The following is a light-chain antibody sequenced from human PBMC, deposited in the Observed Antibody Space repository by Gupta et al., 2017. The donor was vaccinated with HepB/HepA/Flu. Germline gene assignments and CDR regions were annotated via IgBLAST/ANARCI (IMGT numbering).Light chain of an antibody. CDR3: QSYDTSLSGSGV. CDR2: ANS. V-gene: IGLV1-40*01. J-gene: IGLJ2*01. Sequence: QSVLTQPPSVSGAPGQRFTISCTGSSSNIGAGYDVHWYRQLPGNAPKLLIYANSNRPSGVPGRFSGSRSGTSATLAITGLQAEDEADYYCQSYDTSLSGSGVFGGGTKLTVL. CDR1: SSNIGAGYD.